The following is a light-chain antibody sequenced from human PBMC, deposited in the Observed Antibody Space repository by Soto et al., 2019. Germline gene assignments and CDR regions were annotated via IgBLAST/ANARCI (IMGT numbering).Light chain of an antibody. CDR2: TAS. J-gene: IGKJ1*01. CDR3: QHYNSYSEA. V-gene: IGKV1-39*01. Sequence: DIQMTQSPSSLSASVGDRVTITCRASQSVSNYLNWFQHKPGRAPKLLIHTASTLRSGVPSRFSGSGSGTDFTLTISSLQREDFATYYCQHYNSYSEAFGQGTKVDIK. CDR1: QSVSNY.